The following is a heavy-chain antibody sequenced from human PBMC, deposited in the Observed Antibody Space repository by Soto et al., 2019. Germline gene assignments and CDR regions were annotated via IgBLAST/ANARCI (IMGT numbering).Heavy chain of an antibody. CDR1: GFTFTSYA. D-gene: IGHD2-15*01. V-gene: IGHV3-23*01. CDR2: ISGSGDST. Sequence: GGSLRLSCAASGFTFTSYAMSWVRQAPGKGLEWVSTISGSGDSTYYADSVKGRFTISRDYSKNTLYLQMNSLRAEDTAVYFCAKTGSGGSWGAMDVWGQGTTVTVSS. J-gene: IGHJ6*02. CDR3: AKTGSGGSWGAMDV.